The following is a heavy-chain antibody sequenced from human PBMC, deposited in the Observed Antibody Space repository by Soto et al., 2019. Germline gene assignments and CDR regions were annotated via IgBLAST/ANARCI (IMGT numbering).Heavy chain of an antibody. J-gene: IGHJ3*02. D-gene: IGHD3-22*01. CDR3: ARDRFWGTYYYDSSGYSHTSAFDI. CDR1: GGSISSYY. CDR2: IYYSGST. Sequence: XGTLSLTCTVSGGSISSYYWSWIRQPPGKGLEWIGYIYYSGSTNYNPSLKSRVTISVDTSKNQFSLKLSSVTAADTAVYYCARDRFWGTYYYDSSGYSHTSAFDIWGQGTMVT. V-gene: IGHV4-59*01.